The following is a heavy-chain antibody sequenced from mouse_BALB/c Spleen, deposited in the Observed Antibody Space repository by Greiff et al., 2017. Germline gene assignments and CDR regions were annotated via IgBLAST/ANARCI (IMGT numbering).Heavy chain of an antibody. CDR2: ISSGGGST. CDR3: ARLRLLRGAMDY. D-gene: IGHD1-1*01. Sequence: EVKLMESGGGLVKPGGSLKLSCAASGFAFSSYDMSWVRQTPEKRLEWVAYISSGGGSTYYPDTVKGRFTISRDNAKNTLYLQMSSLKSEDTAMYYCARLRLLRGAMDYWGQGTSVTVSS. V-gene: IGHV5-12-1*01. CDR1: GFAFSSYD. J-gene: IGHJ4*01.